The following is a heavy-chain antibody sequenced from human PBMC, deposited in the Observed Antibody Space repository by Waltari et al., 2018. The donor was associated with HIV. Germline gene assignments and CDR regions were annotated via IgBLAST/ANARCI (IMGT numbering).Heavy chain of an antibody. J-gene: IGHJ6*02. V-gene: IGHV1-69*01. CDR3: ARLGGESGDHKNYYYYGMDV. CDR2: IIPMYGTP. D-gene: IGHD2-21*02. Sequence: VQLVQTGAEVKKPGSSVKVSCKDSAGTFTIANLWGRQAPGQGLEWMGLIIPMYGTPTYAQKFQGRVTITADENTRTAYMELRGLRSEDTAVYYCARLGGESGDHKNYYYYGMDVWGQGATVTVS. CDR1: AGTFTIA.